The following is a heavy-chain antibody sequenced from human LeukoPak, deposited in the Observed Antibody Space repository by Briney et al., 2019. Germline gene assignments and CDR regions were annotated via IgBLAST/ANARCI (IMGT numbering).Heavy chain of an antibody. CDR3: ATTGGLIRGVISSYFDY. Sequence: ASVKVSCKASGYTFTDYYMHWVRQAPGQGLEWMGWINPNSGGINYAQKFQGRVTMTRDTSISTAYMELSSLRSEDTAVYYCATTGGLIRGVISSYFDYWGQGTLVTVSS. D-gene: IGHD3-10*01. V-gene: IGHV1-2*02. CDR1: GYTFTDYY. J-gene: IGHJ4*02. CDR2: INPNSGGI.